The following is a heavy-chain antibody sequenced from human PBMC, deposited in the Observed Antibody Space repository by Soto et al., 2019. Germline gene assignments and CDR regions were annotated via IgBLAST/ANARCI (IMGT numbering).Heavy chain of an antibody. D-gene: IGHD6-6*01. CDR3: ASLSSSSSYYYYYMDV. CDR1: GGTFSSYT. J-gene: IGHJ6*03. V-gene: IGHV1-69*02. CDR2: IILILGIA. Sequence: SVKVSCKASGGTFSSYTISWVRQAPGQGLEWMGRIILILGIANYAQKFQGRVTITADKSTSTAYMELSSLRSEDTAVYYCASLSSSSSYYYYYMDVWGKGTTVTVSS.